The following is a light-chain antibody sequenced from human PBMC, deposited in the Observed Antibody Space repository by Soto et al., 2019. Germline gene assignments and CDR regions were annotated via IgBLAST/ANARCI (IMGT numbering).Light chain of an antibody. V-gene: IGKV3-15*01. Sequence: EIVMTQSPATLSVSPGERATLSCRASQSVRGNLAWYQQKPGQSPRLLIFGASTRATGVPDRFSGSGSGAEFILTISSLQSEDFAIYYCQQRSNWPFTFGPGTKVDIK. CDR2: GAS. J-gene: IGKJ3*01. CDR3: QQRSNWPFT. CDR1: QSVRGN.